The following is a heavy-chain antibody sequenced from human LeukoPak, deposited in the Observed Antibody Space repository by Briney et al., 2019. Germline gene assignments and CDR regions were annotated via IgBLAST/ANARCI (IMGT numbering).Heavy chain of an antibody. CDR3: AKEMYSYGYYALDY. D-gene: IGHD5-18*01. J-gene: IGHJ4*02. Sequence: DSVKGRFTISRDNSKNTLFLQLNSLRAEDTAVYHCAKEMYSYGYYALDYWGQGTLLIVSS. V-gene: IGHV3-23*01.